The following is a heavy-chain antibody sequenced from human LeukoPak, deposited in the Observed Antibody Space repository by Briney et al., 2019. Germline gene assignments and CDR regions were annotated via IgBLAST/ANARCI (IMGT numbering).Heavy chain of an antibody. CDR1: GGSISSSNW. J-gene: IGHJ4*02. V-gene: IGHV4-4*02. D-gene: IGHD3-9*01. CDR2: IYHSGST. CDR3: ARGSPKSILRYFDWLLTPPYFDY. Sequence: SETLSLTCAVSGGSISSSNWWSWVRQPPGKGLEWIGEIYHSGSTNYNPSLKSRVTISVDKSKNQFSLKLSSVTAADTAVYYCARGSPKSILRYFDWLLTPPYFDYWGQGTLVTVSS.